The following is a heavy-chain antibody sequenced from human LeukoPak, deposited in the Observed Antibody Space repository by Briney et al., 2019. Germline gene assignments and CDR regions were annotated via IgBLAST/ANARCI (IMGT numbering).Heavy chain of an antibody. Sequence: GGSLRLSCAASGFSFSRYGMHWVRQAPGKGLEWVANIKQDGSEKYYVDSVKGRFTISRDNAKNSLYLQMNSLRAEDTAVYYCATDRAFDYWGQGTLVTVSS. CDR1: GFSFSRYG. V-gene: IGHV3-7*01. CDR2: IKQDGSEK. J-gene: IGHJ4*02. CDR3: ATDRAFDY.